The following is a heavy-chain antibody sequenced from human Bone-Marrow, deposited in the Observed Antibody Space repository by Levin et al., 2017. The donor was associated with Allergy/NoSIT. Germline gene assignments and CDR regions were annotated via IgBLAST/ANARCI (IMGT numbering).Heavy chain of an antibody. CDR3: ARATSRYYYDSSGYYYVDWFDP. CDR2: INHSGST. V-gene: IGHV4-34*01. CDR1: GGSFSGYY. D-gene: IGHD3-22*01. Sequence: PSETLSLTCAVYGGSFSGYYWSWIRQPPGKGLEWIGEINHSGSTNYNPSLKSRVTISVDTSKNQFSLKLSSVTAADTAVYYCARATSRYYYDSSGYYYVDWFDPWGQGTLVTVSS. J-gene: IGHJ5*02.